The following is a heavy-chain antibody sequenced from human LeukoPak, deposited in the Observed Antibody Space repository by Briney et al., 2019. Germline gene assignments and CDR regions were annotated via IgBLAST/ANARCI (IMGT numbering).Heavy chain of an antibody. V-gene: IGHV3-43*02. D-gene: IGHD3-16*01. CDR3: ANQASPRGIYFDY. CDR1: GFTFDDYA. J-gene: IGHJ4*02. CDR2: ISGDGGST. Sequence: GGSLRLSCAASGFTFDDYAMHWVRQAPGKGLERVSLISGDGGSTYYADSVKGRFTISRDNSKNSLYLQMNSLRTEDTALYYCANQASPRGIYFDYWGQGTLVTVSS.